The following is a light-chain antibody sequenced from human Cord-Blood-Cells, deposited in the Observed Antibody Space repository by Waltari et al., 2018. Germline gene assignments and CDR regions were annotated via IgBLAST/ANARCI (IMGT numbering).Light chain of an antibody. V-gene: IGLV2-8*01. CDR3: SSYAGSNNLV. CDR2: EVT. Sequence: QSALTQPPSASGSPGQAVTISCTGTSSDVGGYNYVSWYHHHPGQAPKLMIYEVTKRPSGVPDRFSGSQSGNTASLTVSGLQAEDEADYYCSSYAGSNNLVFGGGTKLTVL. CDR1: SSDVGGYNY. J-gene: IGLJ2*01.